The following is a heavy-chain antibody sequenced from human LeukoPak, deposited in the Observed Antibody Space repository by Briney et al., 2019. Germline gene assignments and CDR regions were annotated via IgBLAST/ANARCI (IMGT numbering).Heavy chain of an antibody. D-gene: IGHD3-10*01. J-gene: IGHJ6*03. V-gene: IGHV3-23*01. CDR1: GFTFSTYG. CDR2: ISGSGDTT. Sequence: GGSLRLSCAASGFTFSTYGMNWVRQAPGKGLEWVSAISGSGDTTYYADSVKGRFTISRDNSRNTLYLEIHSLRAEDAAVYNCAKDHNYASGSSYLVGPHYYYMDVWGKGTTVTISS. CDR3: AKDHNYASGSSYLVGPHYYYMDV.